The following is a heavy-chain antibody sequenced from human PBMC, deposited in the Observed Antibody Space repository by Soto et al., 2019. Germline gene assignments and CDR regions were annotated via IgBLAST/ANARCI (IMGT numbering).Heavy chain of an antibody. J-gene: IGHJ5*02. D-gene: IGHD2-21*02. Sequence: GGSLRLPWGAAGGTFTDYYMRCIRQAPGKGLEWVSYISSSGSTIYYADSVKGRFTISRDNAKNSLYLQMNSLRAEDTAVYYCARVLVFYGGFDPWGQGTLVTVSS. CDR2: ISSSGSTI. CDR1: GGTFTDYY. V-gene: IGHV3-11*01. CDR3: ARVLVFYGGFDP.